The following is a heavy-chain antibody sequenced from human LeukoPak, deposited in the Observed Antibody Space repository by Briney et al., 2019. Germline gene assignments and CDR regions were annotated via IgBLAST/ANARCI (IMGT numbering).Heavy chain of an antibody. J-gene: IGHJ4*02. CDR2: IHISGST. V-gene: IGHV4-4*07. CDR3: ARDLLIVGVTSFDS. CDR1: GGSISSYY. Sequence: SETLSLTCTVSGGSISSYYWSWIRQPAGKGLEWIGRIHISGSTNHNPSFKSRVSMSVDTSRNQFSLKLSSVTAADTAVYFCARDLLIVGVTSFDSWGQGTLVTVSS. D-gene: IGHD1-26*01.